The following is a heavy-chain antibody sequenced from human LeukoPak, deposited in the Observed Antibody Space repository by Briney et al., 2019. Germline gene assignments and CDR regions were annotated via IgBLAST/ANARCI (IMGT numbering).Heavy chain of an antibody. J-gene: IGHJ4*02. CDR3: ARGGSTGWYSFDY. Sequence: GGSLRLSCAASGFTVSSNYMSWVRQAPGKGLEWVSGINWNGGSTGYADSVKGRFTTSRDNAKNSLYLRMNSLRAEDTALYYCARGGSTGWYSFDYWGQGTLVTVSS. V-gene: IGHV3-20*04. CDR1: GFTVSSNY. CDR2: INWNGGST. D-gene: IGHD6-19*01.